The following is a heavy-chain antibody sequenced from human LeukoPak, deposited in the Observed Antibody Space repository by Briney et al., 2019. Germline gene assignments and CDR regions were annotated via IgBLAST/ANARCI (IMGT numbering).Heavy chain of an antibody. V-gene: IGHV4-39*02. Sequence: SETLSLTCTVSGGSISSSSYYWGWIRQPPGKGLEWIGSIYYSGSTYYNPSLKSRVTISVDTSKNQFSLKLSSVTAADTAVYYCARDRVLFDYWGQGTLVTVSS. CDR1: GGSISSSSYY. CDR2: IYYSGST. CDR3: ARDRVLFDY. D-gene: IGHD2/OR15-2a*01. J-gene: IGHJ4*02.